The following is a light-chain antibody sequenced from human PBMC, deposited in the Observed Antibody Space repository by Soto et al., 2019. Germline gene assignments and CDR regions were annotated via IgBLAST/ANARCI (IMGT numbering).Light chain of an antibody. CDR3: QQYSSFSLT. CDR2: AAS. Sequence: ITCRASQSISSYLNWYQQKPGKAPNLLIYAASSLQSGVPSRFGGSGSGTEFTLTISSLQPDDFATYFCQQYSSFSLTFGQGTKVDIK. V-gene: IGKV1-5*01. J-gene: IGKJ1*01. CDR1: QSISSY.